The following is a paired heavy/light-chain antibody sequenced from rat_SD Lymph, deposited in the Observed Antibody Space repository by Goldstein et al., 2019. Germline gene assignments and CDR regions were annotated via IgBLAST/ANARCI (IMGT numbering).Heavy chain of an antibody. D-gene: IGHD4-3*01. Sequence: EVQLVESGGGLVQPGRSLKLSCAASGFTFSDYYMAWVRQAPTKGLEWVASISYDGGSTYYRDSVKGRFTISRDNAKSSLYLQMDSLRSEDTATYYCTTGGYYFDYWGQGVMVTVSS. CDR3: TTGGYYFDY. V-gene: IGHV5-20*01. CDR1: GFTFSDYY. CDR2: ISYDGGST. J-gene: IGHJ2*01.
Light chain of an antibody. Sequence: DIQMTQSPASLSASLEEIVTITCQASQDIGNWLAWYQQKPGKSPQLLIYGATSLADGVPSRFSGSRSGTQYSLKISRLQVEDIGIYYCLQAYSAPLTFGSGTKLEIK. J-gene: IGKJ5*01. CDR2: GAT. CDR3: LQAYSAPLT. V-gene: IGKV12S16*01. CDR1: QDIGNW.